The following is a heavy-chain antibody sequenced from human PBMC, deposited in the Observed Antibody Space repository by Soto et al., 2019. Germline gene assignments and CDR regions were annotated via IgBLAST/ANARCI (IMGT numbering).Heavy chain of an antibody. V-gene: IGHV1-69*06. Sequence: QVQLVQSGAEAKKPGSSVKVSCKTSGGTFSSYAISWVRQAPGQGLEWMGGIVPLFRTTNYAQKFQGRVTITADTSTYTVYMELSSLTSEDTAVYYCARGGPDLATIGSFDYWGQGTLVTVSS. CDR1: GGTFSSYA. CDR3: ARGGPDLATIGSFDY. CDR2: IVPLFRTT. J-gene: IGHJ4*02. D-gene: IGHD3-16*01.